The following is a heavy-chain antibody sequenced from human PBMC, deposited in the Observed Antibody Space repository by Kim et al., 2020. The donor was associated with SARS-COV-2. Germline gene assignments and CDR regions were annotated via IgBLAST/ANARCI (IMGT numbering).Heavy chain of an antibody. CDR2: IRSKADSYAT. CDR3: TRRPEAYCGGDCHEGPFDY. V-gene: IGHV3-73*01. CDR1: GFTFSGSA. Sequence: GGSLRLSCAASGFTFSGSAMHWVRQASGKGLEWVGRIRSKADSYATAYAASVKGRFTISRDDSKNTAYLQMNSLKTEDTAVYYCTRRPEAYCGGDCHEGPFDYWGQGTLVTVSS. J-gene: IGHJ4*02. D-gene: IGHD2-21*02.